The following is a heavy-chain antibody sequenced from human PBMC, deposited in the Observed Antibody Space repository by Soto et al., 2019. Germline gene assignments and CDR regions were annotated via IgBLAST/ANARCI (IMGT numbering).Heavy chain of an antibody. CDR1: GGTFSSYA. J-gene: IGHJ6*02. D-gene: IGHD3-3*01. Sequence: GASVKVSCKASGGTFSSYAISWVRQAPGQGLEWMGGIIPIFGTANYAQKFQGRVTITADESTSTAYMELSSLRSEDTAVYYCARGDTIFGVVINYYYGMDVWGQGPKFTFSS. CDR2: IIPIFGTA. V-gene: IGHV1-69*13. CDR3: ARGDTIFGVVINYYYGMDV.